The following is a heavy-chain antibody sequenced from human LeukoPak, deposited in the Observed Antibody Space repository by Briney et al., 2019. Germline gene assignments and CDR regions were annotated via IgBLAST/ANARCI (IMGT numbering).Heavy chain of an antibody. J-gene: IGHJ4*02. CDR2: INPSGGST. CDR3: ARVGHYYDSSGYSPFDY. Sequence: ASVKVSCKASGYTFTSYYMHWVRQAPGRGLEWMGIINPSGGSTSYAQKFQGRVTMTRDTSTSTVYMELSSLRSEDTAVYYCARVGHYYDSSGYSPFDYWGQGTLVTVSS. V-gene: IGHV1-46*01. CDR1: GYTFTSYY. D-gene: IGHD3-22*01.